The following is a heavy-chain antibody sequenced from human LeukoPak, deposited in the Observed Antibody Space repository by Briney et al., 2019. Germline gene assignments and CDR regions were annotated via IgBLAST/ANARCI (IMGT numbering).Heavy chain of an antibody. D-gene: IGHD6-19*01. V-gene: IGHV1-46*01. Sequence: ASVKVSCKASGYSFTSYYMHWVRQAPGQGLEWMGIINPSGDSTSYAQKFQGRVTMTRDMSTSTDYMELSSLRSEDTAVYYCAREVTAVADTLEGNWFDPWGQGTLVTVSS. CDR1: GYSFTSYY. J-gene: IGHJ5*02. CDR2: INPSGDST. CDR3: AREVTAVADTLEGNWFDP.